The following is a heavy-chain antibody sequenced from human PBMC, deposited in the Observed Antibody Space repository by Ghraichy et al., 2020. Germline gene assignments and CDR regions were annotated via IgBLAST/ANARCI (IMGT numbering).Heavy chain of an antibody. J-gene: IGHJ4*02. CDR1: GFTFSSYA. D-gene: IGHD2-15*01. V-gene: IGHV3-23*01. CDR2: ISGSGGST. Sequence: GGSLRLSCAASGFTFSSYAMSWVRQAPGKGLEWVSAISGSGGSTYYADSVKGRFTISRDNSKNTPYLQMNSLRAEDTAVYYCAKDPCRGGSCYLVFGYWGQGTLVTVSS. CDR3: AKDPCRGGSCYLVFGY.